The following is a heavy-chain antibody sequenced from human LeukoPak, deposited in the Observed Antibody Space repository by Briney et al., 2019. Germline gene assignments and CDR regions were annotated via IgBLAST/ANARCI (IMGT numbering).Heavy chain of an antibody. CDR2: INHSGSN. Sequence: SETLSLTCAVYGGSFSGYYWSWIRQPPGKGLEWIGEINHSGSNNYNLSLKSRLTISVDTSKNQFSLKLSSVTAADTAVYYCARGEDGDYYFQHWGQGTLVSVSS. D-gene: IGHD4-17*01. CDR3: ARGEDGDYYFQH. J-gene: IGHJ1*01. CDR1: GGSFSGYY. V-gene: IGHV4-34*01.